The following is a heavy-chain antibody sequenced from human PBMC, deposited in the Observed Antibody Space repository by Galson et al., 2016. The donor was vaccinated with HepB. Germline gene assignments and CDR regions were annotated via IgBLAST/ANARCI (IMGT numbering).Heavy chain of an antibody. CDR3: AKDLFGSGSFLDY. CDR2: IPYVESDK. CDR1: GFIFSPYA. Sequence: GFIFSPYAMHWVRQAPGKGLEWVAFIPYVESDKDYADSVKGRFTISRDNSKNTLYLQMNSLRAEDTAVYYCAKDLFGSGSFLDYWGQGTLVIVSS. D-gene: IGHD1-26*01. V-gene: IGHV3-30*02. J-gene: IGHJ4*02.